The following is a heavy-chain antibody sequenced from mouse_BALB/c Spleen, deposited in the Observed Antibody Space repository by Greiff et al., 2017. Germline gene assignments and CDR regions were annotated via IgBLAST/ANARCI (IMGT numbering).Heavy chain of an antibody. CDR3: TRSRLGRGTWFAY. Sequence: QVQLQQSGAELVKPGASVKLSCKASGYTFTSYYMYWVKQRPGQGLEWIGEISPSNGGTNFNEKFKSKATLTVDKSSSTAYMQLSSLTSEDSAVYYCTRSRLGRGTWFAYWGQGTLVTVSA. D-gene: IGHD4-1*01. CDR2: ISPSNGGT. V-gene: IGHV1S81*02. J-gene: IGHJ3*01. CDR1: GYTFTSYY.